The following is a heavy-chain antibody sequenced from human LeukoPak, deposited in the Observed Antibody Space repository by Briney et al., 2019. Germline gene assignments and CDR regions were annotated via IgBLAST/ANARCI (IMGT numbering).Heavy chain of an antibody. CDR1: GFTFSSYA. V-gene: IGHV3-64D*06. CDR2: ISSNGGST. D-gene: IGHD6-13*01. Sequence: GSLRLSCSASGFTFSSYAMHWVRQAPGKGLEYVSAISSNGGSTYYADSVKGRFTISRDNSKNTLYLQMSSLRAEDTAVYYCVKGRSTSIAAAGTVRMDVWGQGTTVTVSS. CDR3: VKGRSTSIAAAGTVRMDV. J-gene: IGHJ6*02.